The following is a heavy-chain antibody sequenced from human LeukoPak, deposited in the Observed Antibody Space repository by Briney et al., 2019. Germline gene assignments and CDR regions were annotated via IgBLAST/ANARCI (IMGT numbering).Heavy chain of an antibody. Sequence: SETLSLTCTVSGGSISSYYWIWIRQPPGKGLEWIGYIYYSGSTNYNPSLESRVIISGDTSKNQFSLKLSSVTAADTAVYYCASDDCSSTSCHVGYWRQGTLLTVSS. J-gene: IGHJ4*02. V-gene: IGHV4-59*01. CDR2: IYYSGST. D-gene: IGHD2-2*01. CDR3: ASDDCSSTSCHVGY. CDR1: GGSISSYY.